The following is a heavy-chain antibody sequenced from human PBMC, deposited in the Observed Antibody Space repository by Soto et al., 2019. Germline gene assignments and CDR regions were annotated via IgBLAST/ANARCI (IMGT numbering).Heavy chain of an antibody. CDR2: IWYDGSNK. Sequence: QVQLVESGGGVVQPGRSLRLSCAASGFTFSSYGMHWVRQAPGKGLEWVAVIWYDGSNKYYADSVKGRFTISRDNSKNTLYLQMNSLRAEDTAVYYCARDLEGATGYWGQGTLVTVSS. CDR1: GFTFSSYG. J-gene: IGHJ4*02. D-gene: IGHD1-26*01. CDR3: ARDLEGATGY. V-gene: IGHV3-33*01.